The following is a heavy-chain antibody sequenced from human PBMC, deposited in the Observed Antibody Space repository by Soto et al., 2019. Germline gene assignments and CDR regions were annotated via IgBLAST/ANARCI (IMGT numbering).Heavy chain of an antibody. J-gene: IGHJ4*02. Sequence: PGGSLRLSCAASGFTFSSYAMHWVRQAPGKGLEYVSAISSNGGSTYYANSVKGRFTISRDNSKNTLYLQMGSLRAEDMAVYYCARGPGTYYDFWSGYYSDYWGQGTLVTVSS. CDR2: ISSNGGST. V-gene: IGHV3-64*01. D-gene: IGHD3-3*01. CDR3: ARGPGTYYDFWSGYYSDY. CDR1: GFTFSSYA.